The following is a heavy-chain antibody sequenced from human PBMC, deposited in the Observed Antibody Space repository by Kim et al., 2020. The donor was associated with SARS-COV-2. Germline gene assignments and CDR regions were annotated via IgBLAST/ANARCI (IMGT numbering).Heavy chain of an antibody. J-gene: IGHJ5*02. CDR1: GYSFGSHA. D-gene: IGHD2-2*01. Sequence: ASVKVSCKASGYSFGSHAISWVRQAPGQGLEWMGWINPNSGKPTYAQGFTGRFVFSLDTSVSTAYLQISSLKAEDTGVYYCARDRYCSSTNCYYAWFDPWGQGSLVTVSS. CDR2: INPNSGKP. V-gene: IGHV7-4-1*02. CDR3: ARDRYCSSTNCYYAWFDP.